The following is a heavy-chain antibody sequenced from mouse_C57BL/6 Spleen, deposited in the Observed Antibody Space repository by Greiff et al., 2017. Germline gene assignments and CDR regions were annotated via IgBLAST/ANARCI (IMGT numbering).Heavy chain of an antibody. CDR3: ARWENDYDAWFAY. CDR1: GYTFTSYW. D-gene: IGHD2-4*01. V-gene: IGHV1-55*01. J-gene: IGHJ3*01. CDR2: IDPGSGST. Sequence: QVQLQQPGAELVKPGASVKMSCKASGYTFTSYWITWVKQRPGQGLEWIGGIDPGSGSTNYNEKFKSKATLTVDTSSSTAYMQRSSLTSEDSAVYDCARWENDYDAWFAYWGQGTLVTVSA.